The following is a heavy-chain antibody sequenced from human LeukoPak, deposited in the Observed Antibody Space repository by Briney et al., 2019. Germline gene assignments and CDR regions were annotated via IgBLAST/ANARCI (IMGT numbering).Heavy chain of an antibody. D-gene: IGHD6-19*01. CDR3: ARSGSSGRYAFDI. CDR2: IYTSGST. Sequence: SETLSLTCTVSGGSISSGSYYWSWIRQPAGKGLEWIGRIYTSGSTNYNPSLKSRVTISVDTSKNQFSLKLSSATAADTAVYYCARSGSSGRYAFDIWGQGTMVTVSS. J-gene: IGHJ3*02. V-gene: IGHV4-61*02. CDR1: GGSISSGSYY.